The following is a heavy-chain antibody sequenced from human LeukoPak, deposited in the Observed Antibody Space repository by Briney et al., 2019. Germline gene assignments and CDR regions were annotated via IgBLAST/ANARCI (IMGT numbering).Heavy chain of an antibody. CDR2: IRYDGSNK. J-gene: IGHJ4*02. D-gene: IGHD2-15*01. CDR1: GFTFSSYG. CDR3: AVVAGEDPEDPFDF. Sequence: QPGGSLRLSCAASGFTFSSYGMHWVRQAPGKGLEWVAFIRYDGSNKYYADSVKGRFTISRDNSKNTLYLQMNSLRAGDTAVYYCAVVAGEDPEDPFDFWGQGTLVTVSS. V-gene: IGHV3-30*02.